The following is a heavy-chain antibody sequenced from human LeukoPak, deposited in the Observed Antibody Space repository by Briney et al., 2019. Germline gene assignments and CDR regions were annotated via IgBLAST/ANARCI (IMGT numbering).Heavy chain of an antibody. CDR1: GGSFSGYY. CDR3: ARKKHLDY. J-gene: IGHJ4*02. Sequence: SETLSLTCAVYGGSFSGYYWSWIRQPPGKGLEWIGEINHSGSTNYNPSLKSRVTISVDTSKNQFSLKLSSVTAADTAMYYCARKKHLDYWGQGTLVAVSS. CDR2: INHSGST. V-gene: IGHV4-34*01.